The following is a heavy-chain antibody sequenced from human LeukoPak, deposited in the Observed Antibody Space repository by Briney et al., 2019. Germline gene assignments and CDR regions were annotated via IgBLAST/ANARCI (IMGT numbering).Heavy chain of an antibody. Sequence: GGSLRLSCAASGFTFSSYAMSWVRQAPGKGLEWVSGTSGSGGSTYYAGSVKGRFTISRDNSRNTLYLQMNSLRVEDTAVYYCAKNGGSQCYSHLDSWGQGTLITVSS. V-gene: IGHV3-23*01. CDR1: GFTFSSYA. CDR3: AKNGGSQCYSHLDS. D-gene: IGHD2-15*01. J-gene: IGHJ4*02. CDR2: TSGSGGST.